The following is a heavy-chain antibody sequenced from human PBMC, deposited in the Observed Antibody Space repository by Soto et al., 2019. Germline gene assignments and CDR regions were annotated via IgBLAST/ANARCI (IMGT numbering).Heavy chain of an antibody. CDR1: GFTFSSYG. V-gene: IGHV3-30*18. Sequence: QVQLVESGGGVVQPGRSLRLSCAASGFTFSSYGMHWVRQAPGKGLEWVAVISYDGSNKYYADSVKGRFTISRDNSKNTLYLQMNSLRAEDTAVYYCAKGSNYDFWSGSPYYGMDVWGQGTKVTVSS. J-gene: IGHJ6*02. CDR2: ISYDGSNK. CDR3: AKGSNYDFWSGSPYYGMDV. D-gene: IGHD3-3*01.